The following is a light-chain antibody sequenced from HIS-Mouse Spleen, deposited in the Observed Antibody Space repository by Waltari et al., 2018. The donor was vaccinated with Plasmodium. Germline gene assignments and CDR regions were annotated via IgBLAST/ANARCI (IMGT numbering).Light chain of an antibody. CDR3: QAWDSSTDYV. CDR2: QDS. J-gene: IGLJ1*01. Sequence: SYELTQPPSVSVSPGQTASITCSGDKLGAKYACWYQKKPGQSPVLVIYQDSKRPSGIPERFSGSNSGNTATLTISGTQAMDEADYYCQAWDSSTDYVFGTGTKVTVL. CDR1: KLGAKY. V-gene: IGLV3-1*01.